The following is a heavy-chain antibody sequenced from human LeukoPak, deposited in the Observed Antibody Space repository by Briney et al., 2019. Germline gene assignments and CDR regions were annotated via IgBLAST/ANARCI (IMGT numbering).Heavy chain of an antibody. J-gene: IGHJ3*02. D-gene: IGHD5-24*01. CDR3: ARIRDGYNDAYDI. CDR1: GGTFSSYA. V-gene: IGHV1-69*05. Sequence: ASVKVSCKASGGTFSSYAISWVRQAPGQGLEWMGGIIPIFGTANYAQNFQGRVTMTRDTSTSTVYMGLSSLRSEDTAVYYCARIRDGYNDAYDIWGQGTMVTVSS. CDR2: IIPIFGTA.